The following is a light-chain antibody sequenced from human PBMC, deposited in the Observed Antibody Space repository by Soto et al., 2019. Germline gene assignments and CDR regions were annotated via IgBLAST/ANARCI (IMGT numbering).Light chain of an antibody. CDR2: WAS. Sequence: DIVMTQSPDSLAVSLSERATINCKSSQNVLYKSNNENYLACYQQKPGQPPKLLIYWASTRKSGVPDRISGSGSRKDFTLTISSLQAEDVAVHYWHQYYNTPPYAFGQGTKLEI. CDR3: HQYYNTPPYA. J-gene: IGKJ2*01. CDR1: QNVLYKSNNENY. V-gene: IGKV4-1*01.